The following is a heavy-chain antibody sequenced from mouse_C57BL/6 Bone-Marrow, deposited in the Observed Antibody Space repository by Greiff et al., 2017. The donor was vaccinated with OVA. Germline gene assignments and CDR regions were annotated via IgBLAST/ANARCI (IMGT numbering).Heavy chain of an antibody. CDR2: IYPGDGDT. CDR3: ARERIPYGNYENPAMDY. Sequence: VQLQQSGAELVKPGASVKISCKASGYAFSSYWMNWVKQRPGKGLEWIGQIYPGDGDTNYNGKFKGKATLTADKSSSTAYMQLSSLTSEDSAVYFCARERIPYGNYENPAMDYWGQGTSVTVSS. D-gene: IGHD2-10*02. V-gene: IGHV1-80*01. CDR1: GYAFSSYW. J-gene: IGHJ4*01.